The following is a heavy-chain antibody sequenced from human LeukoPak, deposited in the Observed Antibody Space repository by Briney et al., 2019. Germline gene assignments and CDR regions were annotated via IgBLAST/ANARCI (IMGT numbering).Heavy chain of an antibody. CDR2: IYHSGST. CDR3: ARGSSSPFDY. D-gene: IGHD6-13*01. J-gene: IGHJ4*02. V-gene: IGHV4-30-2*01. Sequence: SQTLSLTCAVSGGSISSGGYSWSWIRQPSGKGLEWIGYIYHSGSTYYNPSLKSRVTISVDRSKNQFSLKLSSVTAADTAVYYCARGSSSPFDYWGQGTLVTVSS. CDR1: GGSISSGGYS.